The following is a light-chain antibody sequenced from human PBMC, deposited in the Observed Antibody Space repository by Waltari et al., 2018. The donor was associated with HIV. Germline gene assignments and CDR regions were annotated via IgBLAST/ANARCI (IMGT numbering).Light chain of an antibody. J-gene: IGLJ2*01. CDR2: RND. CDR3: VAWDDSLRGVL. CDR1: TSNLGSNY. Sequence: SVLTQPPSASGTPGQRVTISCSGSTSNLGSNYVFLYQHLPGTAPKLLIHRNDQRPSGVPDRFSASTSGTSASLAISGLRSEDEADYYCVAWDDSLRGVLFGGGTKVAVL. V-gene: IGLV1-47*01.